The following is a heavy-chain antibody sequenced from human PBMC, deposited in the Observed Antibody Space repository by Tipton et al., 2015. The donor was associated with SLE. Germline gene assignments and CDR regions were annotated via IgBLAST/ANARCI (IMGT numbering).Heavy chain of an antibody. V-gene: IGHV4-59*01. CDR1: GGSISSYY. Sequence: TLSLTCTVSGGSISSYYWSWIRQPPGKGLEWIGYIYYSGSTNYSPSLKSRVTISVDTSKNQSSLKLSSVTAADTAVYYCARGGYLYSGGFDYWGQGILVTVSS. CDR2: IYYSGST. D-gene: IGHD1-26*01. J-gene: IGHJ4*02. CDR3: ARGGYLYSGGFDY.